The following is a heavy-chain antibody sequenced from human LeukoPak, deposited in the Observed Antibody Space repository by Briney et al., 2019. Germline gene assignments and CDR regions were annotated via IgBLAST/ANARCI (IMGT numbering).Heavy chain of an antibody. Sequence: GGSLRLSCAASEFSLINAWMSWVRQAPGKGLEWVGRIRSEADGGTLDYAALVKGRFTISRDASKNTLYLQMNSLKTEDTAVYYCTTVIMGTPKDDYWGQGTLVTVSS. D-gene: IGHD4-23*01. CDR2: IRSEADGGTL. CDR3: TTVIMGTPKDDY. V-gene: IGHV3-15*01. CDR1: EFSLINAW. J-gene: IGHJ4*02.